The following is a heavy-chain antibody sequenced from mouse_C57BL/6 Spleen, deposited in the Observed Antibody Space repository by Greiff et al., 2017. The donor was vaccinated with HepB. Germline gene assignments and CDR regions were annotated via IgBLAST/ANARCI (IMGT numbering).Heavy chain of an antibody. CDR1: GYSFTGYY. Sequence: EVQLQQSGPELVKPGASVKISCKASGYSFTGYYMNWVKQSPEKSLEWIGEINPSTGGTTYNQKFKAKATLTVDKSSSTAYMQLKSLTSEYSAVYYCARSPYYSNRSLWFDVWGTGTTVTVSS. CDR2: INPSTGGT. V-gene: IGHV1-42*01. D-gene: IGHD2-5*01. J-gene: IGHJ1*03. CDR3: ARSPYYSNRSLWFDV.